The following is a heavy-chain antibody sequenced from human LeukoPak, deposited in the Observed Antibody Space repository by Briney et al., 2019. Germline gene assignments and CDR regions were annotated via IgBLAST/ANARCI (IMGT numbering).Heavy chain of an antibody. V-gene: IGHV4-34*01. CDR1: GGSFSGYY. CDR3: ARGGRSSGWRGRGYYFDY. CDR2: INHSGST. J-gene: IGHJ4*02. D-gene: IGHD6-19*01. Sequence: SETLSLTCAVYGGSFSGYYWSWIRQPPGKGLEWIGEINHSGSTNCNPSLKSRVTISVDTSKNQFSLKLSSVTAADTAVYYCARGGRSSGWRGRGYYFDYWGQGTLVTVSS.